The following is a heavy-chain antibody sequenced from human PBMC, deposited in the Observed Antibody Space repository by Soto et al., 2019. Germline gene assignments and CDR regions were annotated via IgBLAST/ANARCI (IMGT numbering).Heavy chain of an antibody. CDR3: VVAAQPYYFDY. D-gene: IGHD2-15*01. CDR2: ISAYNGNT. Sequence: GASVKVTCKAFGYTFTSYGISWVRQAPGQGLEWMGWISAYNGNTNYAQKLQGRVTMTTDTSTSTAYMELRSLRSDDTAVYYCVVAAQPYYFDYWGQGTLVTVSS. J-gene: IGHJ4*02. V-gene: IGHV1-18*01. CDR1: GYTFTSYG.